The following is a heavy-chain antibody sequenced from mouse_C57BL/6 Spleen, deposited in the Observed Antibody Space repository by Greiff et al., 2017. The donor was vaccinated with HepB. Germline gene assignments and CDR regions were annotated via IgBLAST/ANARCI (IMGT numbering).Heavy chain of an antibody. D-gene: IGHD1-1*01. J-gene: IGHJ2*01. CDR1: GFNIKDDY. CDR3: TTLDYYGSRGTMN. V-gene: IGHV14-4*01. CDR2: IDPENGDT. Sequence: VQLQQSGAELVRPGASVKLSCTASGFNIKDDYMHWVKQRPEQGLEWIGWIDPENGDTEYASKFQGKATITADTSSNTAYLQPSSLTSEDTAVYYCTTLDYYGSRGTMNWGQGTTLTVSS.